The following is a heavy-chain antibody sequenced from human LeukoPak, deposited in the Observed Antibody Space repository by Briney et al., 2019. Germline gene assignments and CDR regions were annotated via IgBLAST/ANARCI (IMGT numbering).Heavy chain of an antibody. CDR1: GFTFSGFA. Sequence: GGSLRLSCAASGFTFSGFAMSWVRQAPGKGLEWVSAISGSGGSTYYADSVKGRFTISRDNSKNTLYLQMNSLRAEDTAVYYCAKGIAAAGTSPFDYWGQGTLVTVSS. D-gene: IGHD6-13*01. J-gene: IGHJ4*02. CDR3: AKGIAAAGTSPFDY. CDR2: ISGSGGST. V-gene: IGHV3-23*01.